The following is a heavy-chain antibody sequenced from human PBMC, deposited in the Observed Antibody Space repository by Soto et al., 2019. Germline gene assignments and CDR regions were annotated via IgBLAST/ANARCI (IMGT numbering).Heavy chain of an antibody. CDR1: GFTFSTYG. J-gene: IGHJ6*02. D-gene: IGHD3-10*01. V-gene: IGHV3-30*18. CDR3: AKDFKVSGSHYGTLNYYYGMDV. Sequence: RRLSCAASGFTFSTYGMQWVRQAPGKGLEWVAVMSYDGYLKYYVDAVKGRFTVARDNSKNTLFLEMNSLRVEDTAVYFCAKDFKVSGSHYGTLNYYYGMDVWGQGTTVTVSS. CDR2: MSYDGYLK.